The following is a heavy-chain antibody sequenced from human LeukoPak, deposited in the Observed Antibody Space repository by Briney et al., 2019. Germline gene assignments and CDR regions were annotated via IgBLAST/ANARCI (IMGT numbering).Heavy chain of an antibody. CDR1: GFTFSSYA. CDR3: ARETMQWLVFDL. D-gene: IGHD6-19*01. Sequence: PGGSLRLSCAASGFTFSSYAMHWVRQAPGKGLEWVAVISYDGSNKYYADSVKGRFTISRDNSKNTLYLQMSSLRAEDTAVYYCARETMQWLVFDLWGRGTLVTVSS. CDR2: ISYDGSNK. J-gene: IGHJ2*01. V-gene: IGHV3-30-3*01.